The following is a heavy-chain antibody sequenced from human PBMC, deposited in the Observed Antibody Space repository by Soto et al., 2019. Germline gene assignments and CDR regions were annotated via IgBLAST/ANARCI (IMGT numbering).Heavy chain of an antibody. V-gene: IGHV2-5*01. Sequence: QITLKESGPTLVKPTQTLTLTCTFSGFSLSTSGVGVGWIRQPPGKALEWLALIYWNDDKRYSPSLQSRLTTTKEASNHHVVLTMPNMDPVDTDTHYCAHSPAVFITKKVYVQHWGQRTLVTVST. CDR3: AHSPAVFITKKVYVQH. CDR2: IYWNDDK. CDR1: GFSLSTSGVG. J-gene: IGHJ1*01. D-gene: IGHD3-22*01.